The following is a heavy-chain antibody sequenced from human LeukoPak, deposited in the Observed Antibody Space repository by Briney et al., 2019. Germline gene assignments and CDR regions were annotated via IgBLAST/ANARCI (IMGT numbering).Heavy chain of an antibody. V-gene: IGHV1-18*01. Sequence: GASVKLSCKASGYTFTSYDINWGRQATGQGLELMGCISGYNGYTKYSQKLQGRVTMTTDTSTSKAYMELRSLRSDDTAVCYCARGAVNRYNWNDDNYYYYYLDVWGKGTTVSIPS. D-gene: IGHD1-1*01. CDR2: ISGYNGYT. J-gene: IGHJ6*03. CDR3: ARGAVNRYNWNDDNYYYYYLDV. CDR1: GYTFTSYD.